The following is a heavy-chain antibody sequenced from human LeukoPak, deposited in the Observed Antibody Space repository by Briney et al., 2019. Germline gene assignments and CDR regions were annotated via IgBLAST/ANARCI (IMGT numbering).Heavy chain of an antibody. CDR2: IGTAGDT. V-gene: IGHV3-13*04. J-gene: IGHJ4*02. D-gene: IGHD1-1*01. Sequence: GGSLRLSCAASGFTFSSYDMHWVRQATGKGLEWVSAIGTAGDTYYPGSVKGRFTISRENAKNSLYLQMNSLRAEDTALYYCAKDMSSDSGTWNGYFDYWGQGTLVTVSS. CDR1: GFTFSSYD. CDR3: AKDMSSDSGTWNGYFDY.